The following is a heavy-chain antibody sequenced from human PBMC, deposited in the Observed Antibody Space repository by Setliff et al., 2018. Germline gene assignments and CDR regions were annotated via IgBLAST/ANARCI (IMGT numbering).Heavy chain of an antibody. CDR3: ARGVTGYNFWSGDRYYMDV. CDR1: GGSFRGYY. Sequence: SETLSLTCAVYGGSFRGYYWSWIRQPPGKGLEWIGEINHSGSTNYNPSLKSRVTISVDTSKNQFSLKLSSVTAADTAVYYCARGVTGYNFWSGDRYYMDVWGKGTTVTVSS. CDR2: INHSGST. V-gene: IGHV4-34*01. J-gene: IGHJ6*03. D-gene: IGHD3-3*01.